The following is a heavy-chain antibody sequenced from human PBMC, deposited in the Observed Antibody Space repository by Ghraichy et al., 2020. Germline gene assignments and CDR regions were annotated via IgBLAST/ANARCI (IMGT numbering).Heavy chain of an antibody. V-gene: IGHV1-18*04. D-gene: IGHD3-22*01. CDR1: GYTFTSYG. CDR2: ISAYNGNT. J-gene: IGHJ3*02. CDR3: SRADYYDSSGYYYNAFDI. Sequence: ASVKVSCKASGYTFTSYGISWVRQAPGQGLEWMGWISAYNGNTNYAQKLQGRVTMTTDTSTSTAYMELRSLRSDDTAVYYCSRADYYDSSGYYYNAFDIWCQRTMVTVSS.